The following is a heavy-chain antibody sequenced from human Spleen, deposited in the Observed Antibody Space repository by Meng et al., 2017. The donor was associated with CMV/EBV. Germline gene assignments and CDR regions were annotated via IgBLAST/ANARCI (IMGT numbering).Heavy chain of an antibody. D-gene: IGHD4-11*01. CDR2: IIPTLGTA. CDR3: ARISTVTYGMDV. CDR1: GGTLSSYA. J-gene: IGHJ6*02. Sequence: SVKVSCKASGGTLSSYAITWVRQAPGQGLEWMGGIIPTLGTANYAQKFQGRVTITADKSTSTAYMELSSLRSEDTAVYYCARISTVTYGMDVWGQGTTVTVSS. V-gene: IGHV1-69*10.